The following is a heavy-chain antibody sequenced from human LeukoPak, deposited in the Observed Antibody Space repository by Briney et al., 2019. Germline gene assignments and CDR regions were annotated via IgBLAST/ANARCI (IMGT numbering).Heavy chain of an antibody. CDR3: ARDRLAVRTASDAFDI. CDR2: INPDGSTI. J-gene: IGHJ3*02. Sequence: PGGSLRLSCAASGFTFSNYWVHWVRQAPGKGLVWVSRINPDGSTINYADSVKGRFTISRDNAKNTLYLQMNSLRAEDTAVYYCARDRLAVRTASDAFDIWGQGTMVTVSS. V-gene: IGHV3-74*01. CDR1: GFTFSNYW. D-gene: IGHD3-3*02.